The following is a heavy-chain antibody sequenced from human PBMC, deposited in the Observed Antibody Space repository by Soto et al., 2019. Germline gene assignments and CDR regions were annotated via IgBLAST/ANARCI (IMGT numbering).Heavy chain of an antibody. D-gene: IGHD3-9*01. CDR3: AKDAQRELRDFAWISPGAAFDV. CDR2: ISYDGQNK. J-gene: IGHJ3*01. CDR1: GFAFNSFG. V-gene: IGHV3-30*18. Sequence: QLQVMESGGGVVQPGRSLRLSCSVSGFAFNSFGFHWVRQAPGKGLEWVAVISYDGQNKYYADSVKGRFTISRDNSQNPLFLQMNSLRPEDTAVYFCAKDAQRELRDFAWISPGAAFDVWGQGTMVTVSS.